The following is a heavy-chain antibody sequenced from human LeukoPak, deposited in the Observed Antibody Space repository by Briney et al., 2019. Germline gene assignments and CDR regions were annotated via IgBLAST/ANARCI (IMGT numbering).Heavy chain of an antibody. CDR3: VTLIG. J-gene: IGHJ4*02. Sequence: AGGSLRLSCAASGFTVTDAWMSWVRQAPGKGLEWVGRFKSKTGGATTDYDAAVKGRFTISGDDSKNTFYLQMNSLTSDDTAVYYCVTLIGGGQGTLVTVSS. D-gene: IGHD3-10*01. CDR2: FKSKTGGATT. V-gene: IGHV3-15*01. CDR1: GFTVTDAW.